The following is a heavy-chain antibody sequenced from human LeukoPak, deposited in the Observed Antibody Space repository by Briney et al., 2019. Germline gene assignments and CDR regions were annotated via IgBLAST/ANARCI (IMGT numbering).Heavy chain of an antibody. D-gene: IGHD5-18*01. J-gene: IGHJ4*02. CDR2: ISGSGGST. CDR1: GFIFSSYA. Sequence: PGGSLRLSCAASGFIFSSYAMSWVRQAPGKGLEWVSAISGSGGSTYYADYVEGRFTISRDNSKNTLYLQMNSLRAEDTAVYYCAKGGYSYGYAFDYWGQGTLVTVSS. CDR3: AKGGYSYGYAFDY. V-gene: IGHV3-23*01.